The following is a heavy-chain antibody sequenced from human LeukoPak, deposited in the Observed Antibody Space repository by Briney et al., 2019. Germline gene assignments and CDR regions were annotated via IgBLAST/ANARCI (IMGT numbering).Heavy chain of an antibody. D-gene: IGHD2-2*01. V-gene: IGHV3-30*04. CDR3: ASGADTYCSSTSCYGFSDY. CDR1: GFTFSSYA. J-gene: IGHJ4*02. Sequence: GRSLRLSCAASGFTFSSYAMHWVRQAPGKGLEWVAVISYDGSNKYYADSVKGRFTISRDNSKNTLYLQMNSLRAEDTAVYYCASGADTYCSSTSCYGFSDYWGQGTLVTVSS. CDR2: ISYDGSNK.